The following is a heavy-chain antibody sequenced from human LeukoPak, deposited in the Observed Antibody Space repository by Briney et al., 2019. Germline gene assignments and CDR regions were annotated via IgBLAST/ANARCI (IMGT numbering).Heavy chain of an antibody. CDR1: GYTFTVYY. CDR2: INPNSGGT. V-gene: IGHV1-2*02. J-gene: IGHJ3*02. CDR3: ARGFDYYDSSGYSLDI. Sequence: ASVKVSCKASGYTFTVYYMHWVRQAPGQGLEWMGWINPNSGGTNYAQKFQGRVTMTRDTSISTAYMELSRLRSDDTAVYYCARGFDYYDSSGYSLDIWGQGTMVTVSS. D-gene: IGHD3-22*01.